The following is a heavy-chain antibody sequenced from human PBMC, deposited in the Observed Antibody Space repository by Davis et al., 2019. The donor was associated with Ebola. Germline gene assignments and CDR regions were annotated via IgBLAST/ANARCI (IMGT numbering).Heavy chain of an antibody. J-gene: IGHJ5*02. CDR1: GDSISSYSY. CDR2: IYYRGST. V-gene: IGHV4-59*12. CDR3: AKETRGGGWYAVGFDP. Sequence: PSETLSLTCTVSGDSISSYSYWSWIRHPPGKGLEWIGWIYYRGSTNYNSSLKSRVTISVDTSKNQFSLKLNSVTAADTAVYYCAKETRGGGWYAVGFDPWGQGTLVTVSS. D-gene: IGHD6-19*01.